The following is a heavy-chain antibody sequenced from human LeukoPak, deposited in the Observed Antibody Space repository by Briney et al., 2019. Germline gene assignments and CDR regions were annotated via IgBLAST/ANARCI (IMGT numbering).Heavy chain of an antibody. D-gene: IGHD6-19*01. CDR3: ARYTGWYIFDY. CDR2: TYYRSTWYN. Sequence: SQTLSLTCALSGDSVSSSSAAWNWLRQSPSRGLEWLGRTYYRSTWYNDYAVSVQSRITFTPDTSKNQFSLHLNSVTPEDTAVYYCARYTGWYIFDYWGPGILVTVSS. CDR1: GDSVSSSSAA. J-gene: IGHJ4*02. V-gene: IGHV6-1*01.